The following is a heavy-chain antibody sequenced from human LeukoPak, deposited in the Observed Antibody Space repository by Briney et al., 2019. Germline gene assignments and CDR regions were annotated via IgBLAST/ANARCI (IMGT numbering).Heavy chain of an antibody. D-gene: IGHD2-2*01. V-gene: IGHV3-48*03. Sequence: GGSLRLSRAASGFTFSSYEMNWVRQAPGKGLEWVSYISSSGSTIYYADSVKGRFTISRDNAKNSLYLQMNSLRAEDTAVYYCAREDIVVVPAAMEGPFDIWGQGTMVTVSS. CDR1: GFTFSSYE. CDR2: ISSSGSTI. CDR3: AREDIVVVPAAMEGPFDI. J-gene: IGHJ3*02.